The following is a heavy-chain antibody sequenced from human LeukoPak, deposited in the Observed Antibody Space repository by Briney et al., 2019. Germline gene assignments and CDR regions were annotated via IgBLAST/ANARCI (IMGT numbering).Heavy chain of an antibody. V-gene: IGHV4-34*01. J-gene: IGHJ3*02. CDR1: GGSFSAYY. Sequence: SETLSLTCAVYGGSFSAYYWNWIRQSPGKGLEWIGEITHSGSTNCNPSLKTRVTISLDTSKNQFSLKLTSVTAADTAVYYCARGSPRGDFWSGYYTDAFDIWGQGTMVTVSS. CDR3: ARGSPRGDFWSGYYTDAFDI. D-gene: IGHD3-3*01. CDR2: ITHSGST.